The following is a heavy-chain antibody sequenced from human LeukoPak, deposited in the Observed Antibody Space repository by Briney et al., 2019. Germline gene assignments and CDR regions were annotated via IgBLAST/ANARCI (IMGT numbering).Heavy chain of an antibody. CDR3: AGQVYDSSGYYSTPFDY. D-gene: IGHD3-22*01. V-gene: IGHV1-46*01. J-gene: IGHJ4*02. CDR1: GYTFTSYY. CDR2: INPSGGST. Sequence: ASVKVSCKASGYTFTSYYMHWVRQAPGQGLEWMGIINPSGGSTSYAQKFQGRVTMTRDMSTSTVYMELSSLRSEDTAVYYCAGQVYDSSGYYSTPFDYWGQGTLVTVSS.